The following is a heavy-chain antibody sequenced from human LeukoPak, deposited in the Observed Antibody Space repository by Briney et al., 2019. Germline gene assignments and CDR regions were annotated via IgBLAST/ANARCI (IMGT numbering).Heavy chain of an antibody. J-gene: IGHJ6*02. D-gene: IGHD3-16*01. CDR2: ISETSSHT. Sequence: GGSLRLSCEASTFGFSGYSMNWVRQAPGKGLEWVSYISETSSHTYYAASVKGRFTISRDNAKNSLYLQMNSLRAEDTGIYYCARDRAPRARIGGMDVWGQGTTVIVSS. CDR1: TFGFSGYS. V-gene: IGHV3-21*06. CDR3: ARDRAPRARIGGMDV.